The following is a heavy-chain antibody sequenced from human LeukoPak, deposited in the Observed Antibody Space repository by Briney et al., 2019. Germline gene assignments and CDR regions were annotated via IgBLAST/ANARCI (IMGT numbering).Heavy chain of an antibody. CDR2: FYHGANT. V-gene: IGHV4-38-2*02. CDR3: ARDPNDFWSGFHAFDI. CDR1: GYSISSGYY. J-gene: IGHJ3*02. Sequence: SETLSLTCTVSGYSISSGYYWGWIRQPPGKGLEWIGSFYHGANTYYNPSLKSRVSISVDTSKNQFSLKLSSVTAADTAVYYCARDPNDFWSGFHAFDIWGQGTMVTVSS. D-gene: IGHD3-3*01.